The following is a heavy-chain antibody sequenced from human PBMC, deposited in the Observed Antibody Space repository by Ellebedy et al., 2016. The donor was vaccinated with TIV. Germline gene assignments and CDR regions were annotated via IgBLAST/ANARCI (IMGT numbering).Heavy chain of an antibody. CDR2: ISGSGRST. V-gene: IGHV3-23*01. CDR3: AKGGPLGIGGGGYFDY. J-gene: IGHJ4*02. D-gene: IGHD7-27*01. CDR1: GFTFSSCA. Sequence: GGSLRLSCATSGFTFSSCAMSWARQAPGKGLEWVSAISGSGRSTYYADSVKGRFTISRDNSKNTLYLQMNSLRAEDTAVYYCAKGGPLGIGGGGYFDYWGQGTLVTVSS.